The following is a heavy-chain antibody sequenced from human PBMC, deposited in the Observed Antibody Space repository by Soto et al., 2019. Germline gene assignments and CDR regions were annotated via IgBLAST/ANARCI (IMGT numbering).Heavy chain of an antibody. CDR3: PLNPNPGYSYGYKTIDY. CDR1: GGTFSSYA. V-gene: IGHV1-69*01. CDR2: IIPIFGTA. D-gene: IGHD5-18*01. J-gene: IGHJ4*02. Sequence: QVQLVQSGAEVKKPGSSVKVSCKASGGTFSSYAISWVRQAPGQGLEWMGGIIPIFGTANYAQKFQGRVTITADESTSTAYMRLSSLRSEDTAVYYSPLNPNPGYSYGYKTIDYWGQGTLVTVSS.